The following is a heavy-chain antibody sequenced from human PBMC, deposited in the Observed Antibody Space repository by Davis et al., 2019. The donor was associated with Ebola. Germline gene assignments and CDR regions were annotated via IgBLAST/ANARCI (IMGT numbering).Heavy chain of an antibody. CDR3: ARDSTYCSGGSCYPEYFQH. V-gene: IGHV1-2*02. CDR1: GYTFTGYY. D-gene: IGHD2-15*01. J-gene: IGHJ1*01. Sequence: ASVKVSCKASGYTFTGYYMHWVRQAPGQGLEWMGWINPNSGGTNYAQKLQGRVTMTRDTSISTAYMELSRLRSDDTAVYYCARDSTYCSGGSCYPEYFQHWGQGTLVTVSS. CDR2: INPNSGGT.